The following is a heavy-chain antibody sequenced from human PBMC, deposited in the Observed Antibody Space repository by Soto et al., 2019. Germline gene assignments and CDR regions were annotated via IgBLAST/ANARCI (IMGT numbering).Heavy chain of an antibody. Sequence: EVQLVESGGGLVQPGGSLRLSCAASGFTFSSYWMHWVRQAPGKGLVWVSRINSDGRSTSYADSVKGRFTISRDNAKNTLYLQMNSLRAEDTAVYYCAREGYRYSSSWYGGGYFDYWGQGTLVTVSS. V-gene: IGHV3-74*01. CDR1: GFTFSSYW. CDR3: AREGYRYSSSWYGGGYFDY. CDR2: INSDGRST. D-gene: IGHD6-13*01. J-gene: IGHJ4*02.